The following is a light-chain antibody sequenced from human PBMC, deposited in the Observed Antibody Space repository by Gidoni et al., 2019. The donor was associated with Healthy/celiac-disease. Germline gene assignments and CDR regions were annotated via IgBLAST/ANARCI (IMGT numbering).Light chain of an antibody. CDR1: SGSVSTSYY. Sequence: QTVVTQETSFSVSPGGTVTLTCGLSSGSVSTSYYPSWYQQTPGQAPRTLIYSTNTRSSGVPDRFSGSILGNKAALTITGAQADDESDYYCVLYMGSGIRVFGTGTKVTVL. CDR2: STN. V-gene: IGLV8-61*01. J-gene: IGLJ1*01. CDR3: VLYMGSGIRV.